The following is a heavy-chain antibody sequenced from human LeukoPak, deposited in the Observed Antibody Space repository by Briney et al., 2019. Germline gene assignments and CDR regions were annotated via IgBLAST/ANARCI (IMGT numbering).Heavy chain of an antibody. CDR2: IKQDGTEK. J-gene: IGHJ4*02. CDR3: VRVALYYYGSESYYFFEH. CDR1: SGSFSGYY. Sequence: PSETLSLTCAVYSGSFSGYYWTWFRHPPRKGLEWVANIKQDGTEKYYVDSVKGRFTISRDNAKISLYLQMNTLTVEDTAIYYCVRVALYYYGSESYYFFEHWGQGTPATASS. D-gene: IGHD3-10*01. V-gene: IGHV3-7*01.